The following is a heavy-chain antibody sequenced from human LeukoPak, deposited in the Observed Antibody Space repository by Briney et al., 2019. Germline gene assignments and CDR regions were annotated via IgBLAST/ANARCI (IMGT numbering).Heavy chain of an antibody. Sequence: SETLSLTCAVYGGSFSGYYWSWIRQPPGKGLEWIGEINHSGSTYYNPSLKSRVTISVDTSKNQFSLKLSSVTAADTAVYYCASSKHYYDSSAYYVYWGQGTLVTVSS. J-gene: IGHJ4*02. D-gene: IGHD3-22*01. CDR1: GGSFSGYY. V-gene: IGHV4-34*01. CDR2: INHSGST. CDR3: ASSKHYYDSSAYYVY.